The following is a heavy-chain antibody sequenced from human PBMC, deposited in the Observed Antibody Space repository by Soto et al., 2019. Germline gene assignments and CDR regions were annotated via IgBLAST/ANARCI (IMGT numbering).Heavy chain of an antibody. J-gene: IGHJ4*02. CDR2: INPSGGST. CDR1: GYTFTSYA. Sequence: GAAVKVSCKASGYTFTSYAMHWVRQARGQGLEWMGIINPSGGSTSYAQKFQGRVTMTRDTSTSTVYMELSSLRSEDTAVYYCARVDYFQQLGPLAYWGQGTLVTVSS. V-gene: IGHV1-46*03. D-gene: IGHD6-13*01. CDR3: ARVDYFQQLGPLAY.